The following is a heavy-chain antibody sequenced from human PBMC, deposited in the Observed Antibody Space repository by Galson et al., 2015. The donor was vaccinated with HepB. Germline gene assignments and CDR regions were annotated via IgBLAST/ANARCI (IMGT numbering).Heavy chain of an antibody. Sequence: QSGAEVKKPGESLRISCKGSGYSFTSYWISWVRQMPGKGLEWMGRIDPSDSYTNYSPSFQGHVTISADKSISTAYLQWSSLKASDTAMYYCARQALGYCSSTSCYRLPGYYYYGMDVWGQGTTVTVSS. CDR1: GYSFTSYW. CDR3: ARQALGYCSSTSCYRLPGYYYYGMDV. CDR2: IDPSDSYT. V-gene: IGHV5-10-1*01. D-gene: IGHD2-2*01. J-gene: IGHJ6*02.